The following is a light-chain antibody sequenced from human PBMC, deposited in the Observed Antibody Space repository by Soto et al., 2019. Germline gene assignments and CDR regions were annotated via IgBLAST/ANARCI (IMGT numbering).Light chain of an antibody. CDR3: CSWGGRNTYVV. CDR2: DVS. Sequence: QSVLTQPRSVSGSPGQSVTISCTGTSSDVGGYNYVSWYQQHPGKAPKVMIYDVSKRPSGVPDRFSGSKSGNTASLPISRLQAEDEADYHCCSWGGRNTYVVFGGGTKLTVL. CDR1: SSDVGGYNY. V-gene: IGLV2-11*01. J-gene: IGLJ2*01.